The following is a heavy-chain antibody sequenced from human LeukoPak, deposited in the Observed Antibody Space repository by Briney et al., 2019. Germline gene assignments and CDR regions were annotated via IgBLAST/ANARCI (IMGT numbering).Heavy chain of an antibody. Sequence: VKPSETLSLTCTVSGGSISSSSYYWGWIRQPPGKGLEWIGSIYHSGSTYYNPSLKSRVTISVDTSKNQFSLKLSSVTAADTAVYYCARGNNYYDSSGYYYADYYYYYMDVWGKGTTVTVSS. D-gene: IGHD3-22*01. J-gene: IGHJ6*03. CDR3: ARGNNYYDSSGYYYADYYYYYMDV. V-gene: IGHV4-39*07. CDR1: GGSISSSSYY. CDR2: IYHSGST.